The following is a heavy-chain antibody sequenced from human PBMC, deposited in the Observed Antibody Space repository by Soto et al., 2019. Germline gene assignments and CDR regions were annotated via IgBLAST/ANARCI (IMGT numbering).Heavy chain of an antibody. V-gene: IGHV6-1*01. D-gene: IGHD6-19*01. CDR1: GYSVSSYIAA. Sequence: PSPRLSLTCSISGYSVSSYIAAWHWIRQSPSRGLEWLGRTYYRSKWYNDYAVSVKSRITINPDTSKNQFSLQLNSVTPEDTAVYFCARDVYTSGWYSYWGQGTLVTVS. CDR3: ARDVYTSGWYSY. CDR2: TYYRSKWYN. J-gene: IGHJ4*02.